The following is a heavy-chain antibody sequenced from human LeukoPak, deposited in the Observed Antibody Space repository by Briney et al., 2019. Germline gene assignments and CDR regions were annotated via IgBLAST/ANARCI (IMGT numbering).Heavy chain of an antibody. J-gene: IGHJ4*02. Sequence: GGSLRLSCAASGFTFSDYAMSWVRQAPGKGLEWVSAFSGRGGSTYYADSVKGRFTISRDNSKNTLYLQMNSLRAEDTAVYYFAKDVGYCSSTTCYKPFDYWGQGTLVTVSS. CDR2: FSGRGGST. D-gene: IGHD2-2*02. CDR1: GFTFSDYA. CDR3: AKDVGYCSSTTCYKPFDY. V-gene: IGHV3-23*01.